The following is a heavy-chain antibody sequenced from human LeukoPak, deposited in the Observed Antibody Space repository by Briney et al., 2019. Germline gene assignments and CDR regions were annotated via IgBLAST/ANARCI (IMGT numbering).Heavy chain of an antibody. CDR3: ARGERCSSTSCYAR. CDR2: INHSGST. CDR1: GGSISSYY. Sequence: PSETLSLTCTVSGGSISSYYWSWIRQPPGKGLEWIGEINHSGSTNYNPSLKSRVTISVDTSKNQFSLKLSSVTAADTAVYYCARGERCSSTSCYARWGQGTLVTVSS. D-gene: IGHD2-2*01. J-gene: IGHJ4*02. V-gene: IGHV4-34*01.